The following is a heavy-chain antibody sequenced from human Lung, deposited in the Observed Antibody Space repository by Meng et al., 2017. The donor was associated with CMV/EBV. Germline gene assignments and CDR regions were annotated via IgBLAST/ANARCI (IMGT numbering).Heavy chain of an antibody. CDR1: GFIFSSYS. CDR3: ARESSSSWYEGSGYFDY. Sequence: SCAASGFIFSSYSMNWVRQAPGKGLEWVSSISSSSSYIYYADSVKGRFTISRDNAKNLLYMQMNSLRAEDTAGYYCARESSSSWYEGSGYFDYWXQGTXVTVSS. V-gene: IGHV3-21*01. D-gene: IGHD6-13*01. J-gene: IGHJ4*02. CDR2: ISSSSSYI.